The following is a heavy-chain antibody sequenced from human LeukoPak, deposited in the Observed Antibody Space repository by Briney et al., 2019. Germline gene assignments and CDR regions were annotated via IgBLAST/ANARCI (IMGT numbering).Heavy chain of an antibody. Sequence: SETLSLTCTVSGGSISSYYWSWIRQPPGKGLEWIGYIYYSGSTNYNPSLKSRVAISVDTSKNQFSLKLSSVTAADTAVYYCARARSGTMIVVNWGQGTLVTVSS. CDR1: GGSISSYY. CDR3: ARARSGTMIVVN. J-gene: IGHJ4*02. V-gene: IGHV4-59*12. CDR2: IYYSGST. D-gene: IGHD3-22*01.